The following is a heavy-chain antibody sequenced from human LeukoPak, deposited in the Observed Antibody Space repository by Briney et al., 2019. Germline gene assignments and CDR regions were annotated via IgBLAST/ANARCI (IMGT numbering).Heavy chain of an antibody. CDR2: ISGSGDST. V-gene: IGHV3-23*01. CDR3: AKRRNFGPSYFDY. CDR1: GFTFNNYG. D-gene: IGHD3-10*01. Sequence: GGSLRLSCAASGFTFNNYGMSWVRQAPGKGLEWVSAISGSGDSTYYAESVKGRFTISRDNSKSTLYLQMKSLRAEDTAVYYCAKRRNFGPSYFDYWGQGTLVTVSS. J-gene: IGHJ4*02.